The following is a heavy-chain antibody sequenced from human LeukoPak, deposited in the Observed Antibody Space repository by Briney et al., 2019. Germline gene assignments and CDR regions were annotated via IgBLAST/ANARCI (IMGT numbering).Heavy chain of an antibody. V-gene: IGHV3-7*01. CDR3: GRGHYGDYA. CDR1: GFTFSGYW. Sequence: GGSLRLSCAASGFTFSGYWMSWVRQAPGKGLECVANIKEDGSEKYYVDSVKGRFTISRDNAKNSLFLQMNSLRAEDTAVYYCGRGHYGDYAWGQGTLVTVSS. J-gene: IGHJ5*02. CDR2: IKEDGSEK. D-gene: IGHD4-17*01.